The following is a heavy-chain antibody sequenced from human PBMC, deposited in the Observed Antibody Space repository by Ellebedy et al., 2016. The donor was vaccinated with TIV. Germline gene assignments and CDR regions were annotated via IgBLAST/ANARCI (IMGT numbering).Heavy chain of an antibody. Sequence: SETLSLXXTVSGGSISSVGYYWSWIRQHPGKGLEWIGYIYYSGSTYYNPSLKSRVTISVDASRTQFSLKLSSVTAADTAVYYCARVASPYDVLTGYFDYWGQGTLVTVSS. CDR3: ARVASPYDVLTGYFDY. CDR2: IYYSGST. D-gene: IGHD3-9*01. J-gene: IGHJ4*02. CDR1: GGSISSVGYY. V-gene: IGHV4-31*03.